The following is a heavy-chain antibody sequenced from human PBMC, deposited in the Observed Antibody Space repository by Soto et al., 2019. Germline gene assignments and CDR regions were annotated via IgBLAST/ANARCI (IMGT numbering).Heavy chain of an antibody. Sequence: QVQLQESGPGLVKPSETLSLTCTVSGGSISSYYWSWIRQPPGKGLEWIGYIYYSGSTNYNPSLKIRVTISADTSKNQFSLKLSSVTAADTAVYYCARAAIAAAPSDYWGQGTLVTVSS. D-gene: IGHD6-13*01. CDR3: ARAAIAAAPSDY. J-gene: IGHJ4*02. CDR2: IYYSGST. CDR1: GGSISSYY. V-gene: IGHV4-59*08.